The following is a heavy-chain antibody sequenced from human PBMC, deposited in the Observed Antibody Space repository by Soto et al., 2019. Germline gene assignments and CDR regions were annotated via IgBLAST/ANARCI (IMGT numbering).Heavy chain of an antibody. Sequence: EVQLVESGGGLVQPGGSLRLSCAASGFTFSSYSINWVRQAPGKGLEWFSYITSDSSTISYAESVKGRFTVSRDNAKNSLYLQMNSLRDDDPAVYYCARVGRGGSGMDVWGQRTSVSVYS. J-gene: IGHJ6*02. CDR2: ITSDSSTI. CDR3: ARVGRGGSGMDV. D-gene: IGHD5-12*01. CDR1: GFTFSSYS. V-gene: IGHV3-48*02.